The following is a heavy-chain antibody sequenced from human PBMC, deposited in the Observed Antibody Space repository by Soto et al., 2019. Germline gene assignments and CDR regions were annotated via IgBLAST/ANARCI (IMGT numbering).Heavy chain of an antibody. D-gene: IGHD3-10*01. CDR3: ARLPTMDHDAFDI. J-gene: IGHJ3*02. Sequence: PSETLSLTCTVSGGSISSYYWSWIRQPPGKGLEWIGHIYDSGTANYNPSLKSRVTISVDSSKNQFSLKLSSVTAADTAVYFCARLPTMDHDAFDIWGQGTMVTVSS. V-gene: IGHV4-59*08. CDR2: IYDSGTA. CDR1: GGSISSYY.